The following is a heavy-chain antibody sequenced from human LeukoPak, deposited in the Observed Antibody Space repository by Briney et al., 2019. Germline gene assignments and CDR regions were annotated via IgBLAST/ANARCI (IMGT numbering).Heavy chain of an antibody. J-gene: IGHJ6*02. Sequence: GGSLRLSCAASGFTFSSYAMSWVRQTPGKGLEWVSAISGSGGTTYYADSVKGRFTISRDNSKNTLYLQMNSLRAEDTALYYCAKGSTVMPGGYYGMDGWGQGTTVTVSS. D-gene: IGHD4-17*01. CDR1: GFTFSSYA. CDR2: ISGSGGTT. CDR3: AKGSTVMPGGYYGMDG. V-gene: IGHV3-23*01.